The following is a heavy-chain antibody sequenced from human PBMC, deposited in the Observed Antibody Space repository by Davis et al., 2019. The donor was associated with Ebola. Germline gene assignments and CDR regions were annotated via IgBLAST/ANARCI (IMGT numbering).Heavy chain of an antibody. D-gene: IGHD3-10*01. Sequence: MPSETLSLTCSVSGASISSYYWSWIRQPPGKGLEWIGYIYYSGSTNYNPSLKSRVTISVDTSKNQFSLKLSSVTAADTAVYYCARGPSGFGEFYYYGMDVWGKGTTVTVSS. CDR1: GASISSYY. J-gene: IGHJ6*04. CDR2: IYYSGST. CDR3: ARGPSGFGEFYYYGMDV. V-gene: IGHV4-59*01.